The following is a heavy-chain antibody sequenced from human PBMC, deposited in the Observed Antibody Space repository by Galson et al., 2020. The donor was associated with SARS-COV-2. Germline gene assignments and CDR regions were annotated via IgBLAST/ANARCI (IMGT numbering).Heavy chain of an antibody. D-gene: IGHD3-22*01. Sequence: ETSETLSLTCTVSGGSINRYYWNWIRQPPGKGLEWIGYIYYNGRTTYNPSLKTRVTISVDTSKNQFSLKLNSVTAADTAVYYCARALDSSGSNNYFDYWGQGTLVTVSS. CDR1: GGSINRYY. J-gene: IGHJ4*02. V-gene: IGHV4-59*01. CDR3: ARALDSSGSNNYFDY. CDR2: IYYNGRT.